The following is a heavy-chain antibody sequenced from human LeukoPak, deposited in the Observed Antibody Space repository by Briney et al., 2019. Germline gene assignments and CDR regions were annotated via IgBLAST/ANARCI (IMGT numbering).Heavy chain of an antibody. Sequence: GGSLRLSRTASGFTFGDYAMSWVRQAPGKGLEWVGFIRSKAYGGTTEYAASVKGRFTISRDDSKSIAYLQMNSLKTEDTAVYYCTRTRDYYDSSGFFDYCGQGTLVTVSS. CDR2: IRSKAYGGTT. CDR3: TRTRDYYDSSGFFDY. CDR1: GFTFGDYA. J-gene: IGHJ4*02. D-gene: IGHD3-22*01. V-gene: IGHV3-49*04.